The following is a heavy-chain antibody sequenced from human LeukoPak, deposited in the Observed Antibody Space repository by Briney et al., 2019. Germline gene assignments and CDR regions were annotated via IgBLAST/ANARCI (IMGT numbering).Heavy chain of an antibody. V-gene: IGHV1-2*04. D-gene: IGHD4-11*01. Sequence: GASVKVSCKSSGYTFTGYYMHWVRQAPGQGLEWMGWINPNSGGTNYAQKFQGWVTMTRDTSSSTAYMELSRLRSDDTAVYYCVRGGVTVTATFDYWGQGTLVIVSS. J-gene: IGHJ4*02. CDR1: GYTFTGYY. CDR3: VRGGVTVTATFDY. CDR2: INPNSGGT.